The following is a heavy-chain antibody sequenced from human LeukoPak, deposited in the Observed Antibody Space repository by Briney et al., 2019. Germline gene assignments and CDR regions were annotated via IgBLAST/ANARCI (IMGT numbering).Heavy chain of an antibody. CDR2: ISSSSSTI. D-gene: IGHD3-3*01. V-gene: IGHV3-48*04. CDR3: ARDLGGRVYYDFWSGYWNAFDI. J-gene: IGHJ3*02. CDR1: GFTFSSYS. Sequence: GGSLRLSCAASGFTFSSYSMNWVRQAPGKGLEWVSYISSSSSTIYYADSVKGRFTISRDNAKNTLYLQMNSLRAEDTAVYYCARDLGGRVYYDFWSGYWNAFDIWGQGTMVTVSS.